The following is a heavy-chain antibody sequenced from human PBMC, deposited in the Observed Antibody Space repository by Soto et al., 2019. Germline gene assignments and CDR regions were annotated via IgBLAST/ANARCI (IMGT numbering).Heavy chain of an antibody. Sequence: SETLSLTCAVYGGSFSGYYWSWIRQPPGKGLEWIGEINHSGSTNYNPSLKSRVTISVDTSKNQFSLKLSSVTAADTAVYYCARSHYLRFLEWLPVGYYGMDVWGQGTTVTVSS. J-gene: IGHJ6*02. CDR2: INHSGST. V-gene: IGHV4-34*01. CDR3: ARSHYLRFLEWLPVGYYGMDV. D-gene: IGHD3-3*01. CDR1: GGSFSGYY.